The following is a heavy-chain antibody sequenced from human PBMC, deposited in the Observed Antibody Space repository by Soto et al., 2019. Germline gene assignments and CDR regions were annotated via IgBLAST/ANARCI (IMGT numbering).Heavy chain of an antibody. CDR2: IYYSGST. CDR1: GGSLGSYY. Sequence: SETLXLTCVVSGGSLGSYYWSWIRQPPGKGLEWIGYIYYSGSTNYNPSLKSRVTISVDRSKNQFSLKLSSVTAADAAVYYWTRQVLGIXWSIYSYYGMXVWGQGTTVXVSS. CDR3: TRQVLGIXWSIYSYYGMXV. J-gene: IGHJ6*02. D-gene: IGHD3-16*01. V-gene: IGHV4-59*01.